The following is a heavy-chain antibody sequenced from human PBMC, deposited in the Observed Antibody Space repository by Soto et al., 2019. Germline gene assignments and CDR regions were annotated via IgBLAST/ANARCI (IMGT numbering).Heavy chain of an antibody. J-gene: IGHJ3*02. CDR1: GDSISSSNYY. CDR2: IYYSGST. D-gene: IGHD2-15*01. V-gene: IGHV4-39*01. CDR3: ARIGHCNYCVCRGVNAFEI. Sequence: QLQLQESGPGLVKPSETLSLTCTVSGDSISSSNYYWAWIRQPPGKGLEWIGSIYYSGSTFYNPCRNSRVTISMDTSKNRFSRKLSSVTATDTAVYYCARIGHCNYCVCRGVNAFEIWRKGTMVTVSS.